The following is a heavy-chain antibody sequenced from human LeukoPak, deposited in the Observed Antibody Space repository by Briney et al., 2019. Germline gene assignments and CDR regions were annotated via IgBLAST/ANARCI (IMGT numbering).Heavy chain of an antibody. J-gene: IGHJ4*02. D-gene: IGHD2-21*01. CDR2: IIPIFDTA. Sequence: GASVKVSCKASGGTFNNYAINWVRQAPGQGLEWMGGIIPIFDTAPYAQKFKGRVTITADKSTSTAYMELSSLTSEDTAVYYCARAGRDENILFDFNYWGQGTLVTVSS. CDR1: GGTFNNYA. V-gene: IGHV1-69*06. CDR3: ARAGRDENILFDFNY.